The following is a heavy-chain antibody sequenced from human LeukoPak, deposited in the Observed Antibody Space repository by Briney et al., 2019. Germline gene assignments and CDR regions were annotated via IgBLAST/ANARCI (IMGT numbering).Heavy chain of an antibody. CDR3: ARSESRGYSGYDYYAFDI. CDR1: GFTFSSYA. V-gene: IGHV3-23*01. J-gene: IGHJ3*02. D-gene: IGHD5-12*01. CDR2: VSGSGTTT. Sequence: GGSLRLSCAASGFTFSSYAMSWVRQAPGKGLEWVSAVSGSGTTTYYADSVKGRFSISRDNSKNTLYLQMNSLRAEDTAIYYCARSESRGYSGYDYYAFDIWGQGTKVTVSS.